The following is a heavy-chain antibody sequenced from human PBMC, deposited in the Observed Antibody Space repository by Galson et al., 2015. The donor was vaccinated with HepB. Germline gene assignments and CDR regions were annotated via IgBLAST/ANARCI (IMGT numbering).Heavy chain of an antibody. D-gene: IGHD4-23*01. Sequence: SLRLSCAASGFTFSSYWMSWVRLAPGKGLEWVANIKQDGSERYYVDSVKGRFTISRDNAKNSLYLQMKSLRAEDTAVYYCARDETTVINGFDYWGQGTLVTVSS. CDR1: GFTFSSYW. CDR3: ARDETTVINGFDY. J-gene: IGHJ4*02. CDR2: IKQDGSER. V-gene: IGHV3-7*05.